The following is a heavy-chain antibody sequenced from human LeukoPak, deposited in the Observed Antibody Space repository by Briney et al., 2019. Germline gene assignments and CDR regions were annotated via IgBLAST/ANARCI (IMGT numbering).Heavy chain of an antibody. Sequence: ASVRVSCKASGYTFTSYAMNWVRQAPGQGLEWMGWINTNTGNPTYAQGFTGRFVFSLDTSVSTAYLQISSLKAEDTAVYYCARDKEVLYDILTGYPYHRRYFDYWGQGTLVTVSS. D-gene: IGHD3-9*01. J-gene: IGHJ4*02. CDR3: ARDKEVLYDILTGYPYHRRYFDY. CDR2: INTNTGNP. V-gene: IGHV7-4-1*02. CDR1: GYTFTSYA.